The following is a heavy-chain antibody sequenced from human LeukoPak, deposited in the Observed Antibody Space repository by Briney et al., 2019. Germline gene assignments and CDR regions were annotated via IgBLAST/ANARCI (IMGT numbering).Heavy chain of an antibody. CDR2: IRSRAYGGTT. CDR1: GFTFGEYV. V-gene: IGHV3-49*04. D-gene: IGHD5-18*01. J-gene: IGHJ4*02. CDR3: TRVAIENAWIPRWLSDY. Sequence: GRALRLSCTACGFTFGEYVMSWVRQAAGKGVAGVGFIRSRAYGGTTEYAASVNRRFTISSDDSKCIAYLQLSSLKTEDSVLYYCTRVAIENAWIPRWLSDYWGQGTLVTVSS.